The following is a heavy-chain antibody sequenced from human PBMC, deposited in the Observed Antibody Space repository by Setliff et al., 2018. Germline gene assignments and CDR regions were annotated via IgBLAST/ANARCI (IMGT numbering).Heavy chain of an antibody. CDR2: INTNTGNP. V-gene: IGHV7-4-1*02. CDR3: ARASRFGTIVYRGYYYMDV. Sequence: ASVKVSCKASGYTFTTYAMGWMRQAPGQRLEWMGWINTNTGNPSYAQGFTGRFVFSLDTSVSTAYLRISSLKAEDTAVYYCARASRFGTIVYRGYYYMDVWGKGTTVTVSS. CDR1: GYTFTTYA. D-gene: IGHD3-10*01. J-gene: IGHJ6*03.